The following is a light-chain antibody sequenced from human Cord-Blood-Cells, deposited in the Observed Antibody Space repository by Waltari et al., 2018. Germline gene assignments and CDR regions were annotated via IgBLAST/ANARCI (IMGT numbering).Light chain of an antibody. Sequence: QSALTQPASVSGSPGQSITISCTGTSSYFGGYNYVFWYQQHPGKAPKLMIYDISKRPTWVSNRFSGSKSGNTASLTVSGLQAEDVADYYCSSYTSSSTWVFGAGTKLTVL. CDR1: SSYFGGYNY. CDR3: SSYTSSSTWV. V-gene: IGLV2-14*03. CDR2: DIS. J-gene: IGLJ3*02.